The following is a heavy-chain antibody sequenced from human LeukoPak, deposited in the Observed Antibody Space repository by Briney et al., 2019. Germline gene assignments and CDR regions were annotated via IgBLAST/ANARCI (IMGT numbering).Heavy chain of an antibody. CDR3: AKGGIIVGETSHFDY. J-gene: IGHJ4*02. Sequence: GESLKISCKASGYTFTSYWIAWVRQMPGKGVELMGIIYPGDSDTRYRPSFQGQVTMSVDKSISTAYLQWSSLRASDTAVYYCAKGGIIVGETSHFDYWGQGTLVTVSS. V-gene: IGHV5-51*01. CDR2: IYPGDSDT. D-gene: IGHD1-26*01. CDR1: GYTFTSYW.